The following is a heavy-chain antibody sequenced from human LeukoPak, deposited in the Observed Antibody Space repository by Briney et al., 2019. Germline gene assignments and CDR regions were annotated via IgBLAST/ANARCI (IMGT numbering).Heavy chain of an antibody. CDR3: AKDLTTLTLGKDY. Sequence: GGSLRLSCAASGFTFNNFGMHWVRQAPGKGLEWVAVISSDGNDKYYANAVKGRFTISRDNSMNTLYLQMSSLRVEDTAIYYCAKDLTTLTLGKDYWGQGTLVTVSS. CDR2: ISSDGNDK. V-gene: IGHV3-30*18. D-gene: IGHD4-17*01. J-gene: IGHJ4*02. CDR1: GFTFNNFG.